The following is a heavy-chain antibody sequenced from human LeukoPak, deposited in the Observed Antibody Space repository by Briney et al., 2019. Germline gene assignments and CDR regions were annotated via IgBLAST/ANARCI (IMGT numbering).Heavy chain of an antibody. J-gene: IGHJ4*02. CDR1: GYSFTNYW. CDR2: IYPGDSNT. CDR3: ARHPQDYGLDY. D-gene: IGHD4-17*01. Sequence: GESLKISCKGSGYSFTNYWIGWVRQMPGKGLEWMGIIYPGDSNTRYSPSFQGQVTISADKSISTAYLQWSSLKASDTAMYYCARHPQDYGLDYWGQGTLVTVSS. V-gene: IGHV5-51*01.